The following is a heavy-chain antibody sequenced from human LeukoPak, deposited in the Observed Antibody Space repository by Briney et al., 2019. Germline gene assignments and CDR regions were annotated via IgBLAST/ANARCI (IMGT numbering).Heavy chain of an antibody. D-gene: IGHD3-22*01. CDR1: GYTFTSNY. J-gene: IGHJ4*02. V-gene: IGHV1-46*01. Sequence: GASVKVSCKAFGYTFTSNYMHWVRQAPGQGPEWMGVISPSGGSTTYAQKFQGRVTLTRDMSTSTDYLELSSLRSEDTAVYYCATDSLDYYDSSGYHIFDYWGQGTLVTVSS. CDR3: ATDSLDYYDSSGYHIFDY. CDR2: ISPSGGST.